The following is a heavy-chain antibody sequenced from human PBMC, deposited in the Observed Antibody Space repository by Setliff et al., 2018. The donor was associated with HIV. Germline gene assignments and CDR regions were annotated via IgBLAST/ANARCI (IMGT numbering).Heavy chain of an antibody. CDR3: SRVRRIESEDNFYYIYYMDV. CDR2: IKSKTFGGTT. J-gene: IGHJ6*04. V-gene: IGHV3-49*04. Sequence: GGSLRLSCTASGFTLGDYAMSWVRQAPGRGLEWVGFIKSKTFGGTTEYAASLKGKFSISRDDSKRVAYLQMNSLKIEDTAIYYCSRVRRIESEDNFYYIYYMDVWGKGTAVTVSS. CDR1: GFTLGDYA. D-gene: IGHD3-22*01.